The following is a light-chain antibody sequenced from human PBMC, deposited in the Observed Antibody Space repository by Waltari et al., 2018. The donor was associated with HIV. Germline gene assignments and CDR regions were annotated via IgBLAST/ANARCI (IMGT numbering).Light chain of an antibody. V-gene: IGLV1-40*01. J-gene: IGLJ3*02. CDR1: SSNIGARSHFD. CDR3: QSYYTRLSGSV. Sequence: QSVLTQPPSVSGAPGQTVTISCTGSSSNIGARSHFDVHWYQQLPGTATKLLIYGNDNRPPGVPDSFFASTSGATASLAITGLQAEDEADYYCQSYYTRLSGSVFGGGTKLTVL. CDR2: GND.